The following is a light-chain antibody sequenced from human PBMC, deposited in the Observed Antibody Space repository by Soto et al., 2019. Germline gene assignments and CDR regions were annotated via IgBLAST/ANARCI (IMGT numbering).Light chain of an antibody. Sequence: QSVLTQPPSVSGAPGQRVTISCTGSSSNIGAGYDVHWYQQLPGTAPKLLIYGNSNRPSGVPDQFSGSKSGTSASLAITGLQAEDEADYYCQSYDSSLSGRGVFGGGTKVTVL. J-gene: IGLJ2*01. CDR2: GNS. V-gene: IGLV1-40*01. CDR1: SSNIGAGYD. CDR3: QSYDSSLSGRGV.